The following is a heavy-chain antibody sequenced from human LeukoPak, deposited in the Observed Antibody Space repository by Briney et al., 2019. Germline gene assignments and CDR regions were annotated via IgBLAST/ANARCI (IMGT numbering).Heavy chain of an antibody. CDR3: ARDSGLTLYMDV. V-gene: IGHV3-21*01. CDR1: GFTFSSYS. J-gene: IGHJ6*03. Sequence: PGGSLRLSCAASGFTFSSYSMNWVRQAPGKGLEWVSSISSSSSYIYYADSVKGRFTISRDNAKNSLYLQMNSLRAEDTAVYYCARDSGLTLYMDVWGKGTTVTVSS. CDR2: ISSSSSYI.